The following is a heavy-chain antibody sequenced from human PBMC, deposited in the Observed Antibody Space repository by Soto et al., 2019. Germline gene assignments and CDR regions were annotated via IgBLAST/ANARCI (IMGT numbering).Heavy chain of an antibody. Sequence: QITLKESGPTLVKPTQTLTLTCTFSGFSLSTSGVGVGWIRQPPGKALEWLALISWDDDKRYSPSLKSRLTISKDTSKNQVVLTMTNMDPVDTASYYCAHRPPTVVTTTHFDYCGQGTLVTVSS. V-gene: IGHV2-5*02. CDR3: AHRPPTVVTTTHFDY. D-gene: IGHD4-17*01. CDR1: GFSLSTSGVG. J-gene: IGHJ4*02. CDR2: ISWDDDK.